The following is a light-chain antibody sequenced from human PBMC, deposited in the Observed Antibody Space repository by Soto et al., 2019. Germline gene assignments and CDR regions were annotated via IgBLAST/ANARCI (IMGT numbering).Light chain of an antibody. J-gene: IGKJ2*01. CDR2: AAS. CDR3: QQSYSIPYT. CDR1: QTISSY. Sequence: DIQMTQSPPSLSASVGDIVTITCRASQTISSYLNWYQQKPGKAPKLLTYAASSLQSGVPSRFSGGGSGTDFTLTISSLQPEDFATYYCQQSYSIPYTFGQGKKMEIK. V-gene: IGKV1-39*01.